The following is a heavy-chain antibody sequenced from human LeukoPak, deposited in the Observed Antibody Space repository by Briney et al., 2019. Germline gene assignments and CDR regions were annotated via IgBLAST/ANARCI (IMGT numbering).Heavy chain of an antibody. Sequence: GRSLRLSCAASGFTFSSYWMHWVRQAPGKGLVWVSRINSDGSSTSYADSVKGRFTISRDNAKNTLYLQMNSLRAEDTAVYYCARGESGYYYNGYWGQGTLLTVSS. V-gene: IGHV3-74*01. CDR3: ARGESGYYYNGY. J-gene: IGHJ4*02. CDR1: GFTFSSYW. CDR2: INSDGSST. D-gene: IGHD1-26*01.